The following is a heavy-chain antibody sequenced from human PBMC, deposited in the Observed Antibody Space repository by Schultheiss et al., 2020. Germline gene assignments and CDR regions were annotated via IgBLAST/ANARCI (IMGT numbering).Heavy chain of an antibody. J-gene: IGHJ6*02. CDR3: ARSAPGYCSSTSCYEAPMYYYYYGMDV. Sequence: ASVKVSCKASGYTFTSYDINWVRQATGQGLEWMGWMNPNSGNTGYAQKFQGRVTMTRNTSISTAYMELSSLRSEDTAVYYCARSAPGYCSSTSCYEAPMYYYYYGMDVWGQGTTVTVSS. D-gene: IGHD2-2*01. V-gene: IGHV1-8*01. CDR1: GYTFTSYD. CDR2: MNPNSGNT.